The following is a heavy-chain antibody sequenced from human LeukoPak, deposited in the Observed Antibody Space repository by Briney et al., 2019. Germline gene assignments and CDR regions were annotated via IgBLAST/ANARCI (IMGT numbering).Heavy chain of an antibody. J-gene: IGHJ5*02. V-gene: IGHV4-59*01. CDR3: ARGEWFDP. Sequence: SETLSLTCSVSGGSISTYYWSWIRQPPGKGLEWIGYIYYGGSTNYNPSLKSRVTMSVDTSKNQFSLKLSSVTAADTAVYYCARGEWFDPWGPGTLVTISS. CDR2: IYYGGST. CDR1: GGSISTYY.